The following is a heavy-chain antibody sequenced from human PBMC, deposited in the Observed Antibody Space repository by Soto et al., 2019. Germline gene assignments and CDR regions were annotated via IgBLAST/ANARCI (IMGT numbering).Heavy chain of an antibody. CDR1: GFTFISYW. CDR3: ARDKDYPNYYYYGMDV. CDR2: INSDGSST. J-gene: IGHJ6*02. V-gene: IGHV3-74*01. D-gene: IGHD3-16*01. Sequence: GGSLRLSCAASGFTFISYWMHWVRQAPGKGLVWVSRINSDGSSTSYADSVKGRFTISRDNAKNTLYLQMNSLRAEDTAVYYCARDKDYPNYYYYGMDVWGQGTTVTVSS.